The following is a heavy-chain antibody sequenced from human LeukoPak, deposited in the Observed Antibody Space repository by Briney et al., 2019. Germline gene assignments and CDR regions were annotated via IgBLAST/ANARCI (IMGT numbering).Heavy chain of an antibody. J-gene: IGHJ4*02. D-gene: IGHD1-26*01. CDR1: GGSISSSS. CDR3: ARALGGYFLDH. V-gene: IGHV3-48*02. Sequence: PSETLSLTCTVSGGSISSSSYYWGWIRQPPGKGLEWISYISSGSSTIYYVDSVEGRFTISRDNAKNSLFLQLNSLGDDDTAVYYCARALGGYFLDHWGQGTLVTVSS. CDR2: ISSGSSTI.